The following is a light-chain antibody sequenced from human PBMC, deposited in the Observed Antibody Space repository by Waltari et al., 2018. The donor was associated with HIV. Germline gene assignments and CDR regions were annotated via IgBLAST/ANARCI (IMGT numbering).Light chain of an antibody. Sequence: HSALTHPRSVSGSPGQLVPIPCTGPRSDVGGYNYFSLYQQHPGKAPKLLIHDVSTRPSGVPDRFSGSKSGNTASLTISGLQAEDEADYYCCAYTGAYTSGVFGAGTQLTVL. CDR2: DVS. J-gene: IGLJ3*02. V-gene: IGLV2-11*01. CDR1: RSDVGGYNY. CDR3: CAYTGAYTSGV.